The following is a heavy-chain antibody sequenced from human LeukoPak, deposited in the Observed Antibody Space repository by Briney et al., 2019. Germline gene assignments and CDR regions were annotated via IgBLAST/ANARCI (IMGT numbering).Heavy chain of an antibody. J-gene: IGHJ4*02. CDR2: IRYDGSNK. CDR1: GFTFSSYG. V-gene: IGHV3-30*02. CDR3: AKVRGYSGYDSGAFDY. D-gene: IGHD5-12*01. Sequence: AGGSLRLSCAASGFTFSSYGMHWVRQAPGKGLEWVAFIRYDGSNKYYADSVKGRFTISRDNSKNTLYLQMNSLRAEDTAVYYCAKVRGYSGYDSGAFDYWGQGTLVTVSS.